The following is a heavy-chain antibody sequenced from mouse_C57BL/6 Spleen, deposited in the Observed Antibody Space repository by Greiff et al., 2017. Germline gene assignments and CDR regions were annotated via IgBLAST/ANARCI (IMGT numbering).Heavy chain of an antibody. V-gene: IGHV1-64*01. CDR3: ARRAYGISRDFDV. D-gene: IGHD1-1*01. CDR1: GYTFTSYW. CDR2: IHPNSGST. Sequence: QVQLKQPGAELVKPGASVKLSCKASGYTFTSYWMHWVKQRPGQGLEWIGMIHPNSGSTNYNEKFKSKATLTVDKSSSTAYMQLSSLTSEDSAVYYCARRAYGISRDFDVWGTGTTVTVSS. J-gene: IGHJ1*03.